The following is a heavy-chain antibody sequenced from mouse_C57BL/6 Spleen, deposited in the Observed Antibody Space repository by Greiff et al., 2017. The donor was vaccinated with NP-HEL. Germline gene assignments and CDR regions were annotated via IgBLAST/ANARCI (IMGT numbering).Heavy chain of an antibody. CDR1: GFTFSDYY. V-gene: IGHV5-12*01. CDR2: ISNGGGST. Sequence: EVKLMESGGGLVQPGGSLKLSCAASGFTFSDYYMYWVRQTPEKRLEWVAYISNGGGSTYYLDTVKGRFTISRDNAKNTLYLQMSRLKSEDTAMYYCARQELERALYAMDYWGQGTSVTVSS. J-gene: IGHJ4*01. CDR3: ARQELERALYAMDY. D-gene: IGHD3-1*01.